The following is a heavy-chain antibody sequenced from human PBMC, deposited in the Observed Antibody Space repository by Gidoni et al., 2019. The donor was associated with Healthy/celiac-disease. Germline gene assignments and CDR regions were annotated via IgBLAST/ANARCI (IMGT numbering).Heavy chain of an antibody. CDR3: GRHGRGWAVVRPIDY. J-gene: IGHJ4*02. V-gene: IGHV4-39*01. CDR1: GGPISSSSYY. CDR2: MYYSGST. Sequence: QLQLQESAPGLVKPSETLSLTCTVPGGPISSSSYYWGWIRQPPGKGLEWIGWMYYSGSTYYNPSLKSRVTISVDTSKNQFSLKLSAVTAADTAVYYCGRHGRGWAVVRPIDYWGQGTLVTVSS. D-gene: IGHD2-15*01.